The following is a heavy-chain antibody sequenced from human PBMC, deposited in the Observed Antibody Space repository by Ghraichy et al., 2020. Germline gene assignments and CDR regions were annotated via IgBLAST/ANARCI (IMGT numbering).Heavy chain of an antibody. D-gene: IGHD5-18*01. CDR1: GFAFSNHA. CDR2: ISGNGIVT. V-gene: IGHV3-23*01. Sequence: LSLTCVTSGFAFSNHAMSWVRQAPGKGLEWVSVISGNGIVTYYADSVKGRFTISRDTSKNALYLQMNSLRAEDTAIYYCAKEGLDSAMDFDYWDQGTLVTVSS. J-gene: IGHJ4*02. CDR3: AKEGLDSAMDFDY.